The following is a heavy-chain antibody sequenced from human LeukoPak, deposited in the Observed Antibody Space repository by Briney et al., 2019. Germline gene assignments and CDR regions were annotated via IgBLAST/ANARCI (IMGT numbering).Heavy chain of an antibody. CDR1: GFSFSDYN. CDR3: AKEVTYGGSAFDI. CDR2: ISSTRPTI. V-gene: IGHV3-48*01. J-gene: IGHJ3*02. D-gene: IGHD2-21*02. Sequence: GGSLRLSCAASGFSFSDYNMNWVRQAPGRGLEWISYISSTRPTIYYAASVQGRFTISRDDAKSSLYLQMNSLRVEDTAVYFCAKEVTYGGSAFDIGGQGTTVIVSS.